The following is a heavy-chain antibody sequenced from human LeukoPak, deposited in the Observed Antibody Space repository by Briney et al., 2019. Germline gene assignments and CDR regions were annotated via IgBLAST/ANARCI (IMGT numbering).Heavy chain of an antibody. V-gene: IGHV3-48*02. J-gene: IGHJ4*02. CDR2: ITSSSSTI. CDR3: TRDPHALDF. CDR1: GFTFSSYS. Sequence: GGSLRLSCAASGFTFSSYSMIWVRQAPGKGLEWVSYITSSSSTIYYADSVKGRFTISRDNAKNSLYLQMNSLSDEDTAVYYCTRDPHALDFWGQGTLVTVSS.